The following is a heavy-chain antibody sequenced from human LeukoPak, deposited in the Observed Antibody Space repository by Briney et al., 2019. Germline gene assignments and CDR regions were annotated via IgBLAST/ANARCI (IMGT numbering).Heavy chain of an antibody. V-gene: IGHV1-2*02. CDR3: ARDASPFDY. CDR2: INPNSGGT. CDR1: GYTFIGYY. J-gene: IGHJ4*02. Sequence: ASVKVSCKASGYTFIGYYIHWVRQAPGQGLEWMGWINPNSGGTNYAQRFQGRVTMTRDTSISTAYMELSGLRSDDTAMYYCARDASPFDYWGQGTLVTVSS.